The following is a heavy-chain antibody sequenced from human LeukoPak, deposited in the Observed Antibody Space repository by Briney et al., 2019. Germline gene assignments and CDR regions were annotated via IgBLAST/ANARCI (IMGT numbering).Heavy chain of an antibody. CDR3: ARDGGDIVVVVAASTGSGYFDY. V-gene: IGHV3-30*04. Sequence: PGRSLRLSCAASGFTFSSYAMHWVRQAPGKGLEWVAVISYDGSNKYYADSVKGRFTISRDNSENTLYLQMNSLRAEDTAVYYCARDGGDIVVVVAASTGSGYFDYWGQGTLVTVSS. CDR2: ISYDGSNK. J-gene: IGHJ4*02. D-gene: IGHD2-15*01. CDR1: GFTFSSYA.